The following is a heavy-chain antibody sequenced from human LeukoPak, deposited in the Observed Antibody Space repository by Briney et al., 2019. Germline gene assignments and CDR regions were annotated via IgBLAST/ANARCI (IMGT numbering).Heavy chain of an antibody. CDR2: IWYDGGNK. CDR1: GFTFSSYG. J-gene: IGHJ4*02. D-gene: IGHD1-14*01. V-gene: IGHV3-33*01. CDR3: VRETDRYFDY. Sequence: PGRSPRLSCAASGFTFSSYGMHWVRQAPGKGLEWVAVIWYDGGNKYYADSVKGRFTMSRDNSKNTLYLQMNSLRAEDTAVYYCVRETDRYFDYWGQGTLVTVSS.